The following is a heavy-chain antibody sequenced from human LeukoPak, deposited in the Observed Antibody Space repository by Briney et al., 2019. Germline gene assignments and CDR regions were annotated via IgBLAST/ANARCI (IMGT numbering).Heavy chain of an antibody. CDR2: MNPNSGNT. CDR1: GYTFTSYD. J-gene: IGHJ4*02. V-gene: IGHV1-8*01. CDR3: ATANYDSSGYYYGPADY. Sequence: ASVKVSCKASGYTFTSYDINWVRQATGQGLEWMGWMNPNSGNTGYAQKFQGRVTMTEDTSTDTAYMELSSLRSEDTAVYYCATANYDSSGYYYGPADYWGQGTLVTVSS. D-gene: IGHD3-22*01.